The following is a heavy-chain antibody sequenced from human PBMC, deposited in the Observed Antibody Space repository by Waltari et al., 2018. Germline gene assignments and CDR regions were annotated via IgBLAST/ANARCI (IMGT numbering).Heavy chain of an antibody. CDR2: VGANGIGT. D-gene: IGHD2-8*02. Sequence: EVQLVESGGGLVHPGGSLRLSCAASGFTFSTYAMTWVRQAPGTRLQWVSSVGANGIGTYYADSVKGRFTISRDNAENRLFLQMSGLRADDTAVYYCAKRSTTGTYYFDHWGQGTLVTVSS. J-gene: IGHJ4*02. CDR1: GFTFSTYA. CDR3: AKRSTTGTYYFDH. V-gene: IGHV3-23*04.